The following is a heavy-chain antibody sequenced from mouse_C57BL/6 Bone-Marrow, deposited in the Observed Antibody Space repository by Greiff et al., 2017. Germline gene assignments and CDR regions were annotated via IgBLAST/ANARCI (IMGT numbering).Heavy chain of an antibody. J-gene: IGHJ3*01. CDR1: GFNIKDYY. Sequence: VQLKQSGAELVKPGASVKLSCTASGFNIKDYYKHWVKQRTAQGLEWIGRIDPEAGETKYAPKFQGKATRTADTSSNTAVLQLSSLTSEDTAVYYCAIEWLLPVFAYWGQGTLVTVSA. V-gene: IGHV14-2*01. D-gene: IGHD2-3*01. CDR3: AIEWLLPVFAY. CDR2: IDPEAGET.